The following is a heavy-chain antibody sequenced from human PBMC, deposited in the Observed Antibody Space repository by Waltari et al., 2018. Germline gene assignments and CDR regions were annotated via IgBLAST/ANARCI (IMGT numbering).Heavy chain of an antibody. CDR3: TSLVGATAY. D-gene: IGHD1-26*01. Sequence: EVQLVESGGGLVQPGGSLKLSCAASGFPFSGSAMHWVRQASGKGLGWVGRIRSKANSYATAYAASVKGRFTISRDDSKNTAYLQMNSLKTEDTAVYYCTSLVGATAYWGQGTLVTVSS. CDR1: GFPFSGSA. J-gene: IGHJ4*02. V-gene: IGHV3-73*02. CDR2: IRSKANSYAT.